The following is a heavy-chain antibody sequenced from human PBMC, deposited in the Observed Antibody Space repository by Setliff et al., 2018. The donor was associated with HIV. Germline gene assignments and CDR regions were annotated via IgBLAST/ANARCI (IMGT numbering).Heavy chain of an antibody. V-gene: IGHV4-61*01. CDR2: IYYSGSI. Sequence: SETLSLTCSVSGGSVSSGNYYWSWIRQPPGKGLEWIGYIYYSGSIKYNPSLKSRVTISVDTSKNQFSLKLNSVTAADTAVYYCAREDYYYYGMDVWGQGTTVTVSS. CDR3: AREDYYYYGMDV. CDR1: GGSVSSGNYY. J-gene: IGHJ6*02.